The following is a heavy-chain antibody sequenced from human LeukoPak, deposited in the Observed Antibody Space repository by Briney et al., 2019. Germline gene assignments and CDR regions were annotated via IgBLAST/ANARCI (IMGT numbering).Heavy chain of an antibody. V-gene: IGHV4-59*01. J-gene: IGHJ4*02. CDR3: ARGGYDILTGYLSYQDY. CDR1: GGSISSYY. CDR2: IYYSGST. Sequence: SETLSLTCTVSGGSISSYYWSWILQPPGKGLEWIGYIYYSGSTNYNPSLKSRVTISVDTSKNQFSLKLSSVTAADTAVYYCARGGYDILTGYLSYQDYWGQGTLVTVSS. D-gene: IGHD3-9*01.